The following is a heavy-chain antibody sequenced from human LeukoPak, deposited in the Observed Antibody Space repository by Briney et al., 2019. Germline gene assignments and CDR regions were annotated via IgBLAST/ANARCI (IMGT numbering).Heavy chain of an antibody. CDR2: ISGSGGST. V-gene: IGHV3-23*01. CDR1: GFTFSSNA. D-gene: IGHD5-24*01. CDR3: AKGFDGYNSGLDY. J-gene: IGHJ4*02. Sequence: GGSLRLSCAASGFTFSSNAMSWVRQAPGKGLEWVSGISGSGGSTYYADSVKGRFTISRDNSKNTLYLQMNSLRAEDTAVYYCAKGFDGYNSGLDYWGQGTLVTVSS.